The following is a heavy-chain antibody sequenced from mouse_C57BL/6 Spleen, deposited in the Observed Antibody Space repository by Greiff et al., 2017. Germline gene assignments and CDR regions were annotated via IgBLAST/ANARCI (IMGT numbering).Heavy chain of an antibody. J-gene: IGHJ2*01. Sequence: VQLQQSGPELVKPGASVKISCKASGYAFSSSWMNWVKQRPGKGLEWIGRFYPGDGDTNYNGKFKGKATLTADKSSSTAYMQLSSLTSEDSAVYFCARSDYDNYFDYWGQGTTLTVSS. V-gene: IGHV1-82*01. CDR3: ARSDYDNYFDY. D-gene: IGHD2-4*01. CDR1: GYAFSSSW. CDR2: FYPGDGDT.